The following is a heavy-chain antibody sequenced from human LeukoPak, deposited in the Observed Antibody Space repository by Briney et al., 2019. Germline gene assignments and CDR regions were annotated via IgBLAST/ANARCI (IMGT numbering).Heavy chain of an antibody. D-gene: IGHD5-18*01. CDR1: GFTFSSYA. J-gene: IGHJ4*02. Sequence: GGSLRLSYAASGFTFSSYAMHWVRQAPGKGLEWVAVISYDGSNKYYADSVKGRFTISRDNSKNTLYLQMNSLRAEDTAVYYCARDYLGYSYGTRFDYWGQGTLVTVSS. CDR2: ISYDGSNK. V-gene: IGHV3-30-3*01. CDR3: ARDYLGYSYGTRFDY.